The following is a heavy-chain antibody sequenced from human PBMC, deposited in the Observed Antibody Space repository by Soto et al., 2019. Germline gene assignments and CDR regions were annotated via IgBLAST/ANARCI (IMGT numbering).Heavy chain of an antibody. CDR1: GDSVRNQY. D-gene: IGHD3-16*01. V-gene: IGHV4-4*09. CDR2: IYRSGST. Sequence: SETLSLTCTVTGDSVRNQYWSWIRRPPGRGLEWIGYIYRSGSTKYNPSLKSRLTISVDTSKNQFSLKLSSVTAADTAVYYCARTLDYGLMDVWGKGTKVTVSS. CDR3: ARTLDYGLMDV. J-gene: IGHJ6*03.